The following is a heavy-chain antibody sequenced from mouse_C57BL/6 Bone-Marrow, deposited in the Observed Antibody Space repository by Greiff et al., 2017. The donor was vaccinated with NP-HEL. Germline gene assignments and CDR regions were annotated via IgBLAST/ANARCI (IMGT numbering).Heavy chain of an antibody. Sequence: VHLVESGPGLVAPSQSLSITCTISGFSLTSYGVHWVRQPPGKGLEWLVVIWSDGSTTYNSALKSRLSISQDNSKSQVFLKMNSLQTDDTAMYYCARHYGSSYWYFDVWGAGTTVTVSS. J-gene: IGHJ1*01. CDR2: IWSDGST. V-gene: IGHV2-6-1*01. D-gene: IGHD1-1*01. CDR1: GFSLTSYG. CDR3: ARHYGSSYWYFDV.